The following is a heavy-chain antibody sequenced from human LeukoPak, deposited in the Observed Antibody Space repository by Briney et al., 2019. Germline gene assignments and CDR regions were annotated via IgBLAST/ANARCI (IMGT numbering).Heavy chain of an antibody. V-gene: IGHV3-30*02. CDR2: IRYDGSTK. D-gene: IGHD3-10*01. J-gene: IGHJ6*02. CDR1: GFTFSSYG. Sequence: PGGSLRLSCAASGFTFSSYGMYWVRQAPGRGLEWVAFIRYDGSTKYHADSVKGRFTISMDNFKNTLYLQMNSLRAEETAVYYFAKDAGYYDMDVWGQGDPVTASS. CDR3: AKDAGYYDMDV.